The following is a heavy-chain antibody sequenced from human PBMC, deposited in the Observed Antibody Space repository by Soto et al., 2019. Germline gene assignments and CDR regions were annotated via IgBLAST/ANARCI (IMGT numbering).Heavy chain of an antibody. J-gene: IGHJ4*02. D-gene: IGHD1-20*01. CDR3: AKVIAAHNCNDQFDS. V-gene: IGHV3-9*01. Sequence: EVQLVESGGGLVEPGRSLRLSCAASGFSFGGYAIHWVRQAPGQALEWVSAIHWDGITAAFADSVKGRFTVSRSSAQNPLYLHMTVQSPDDKSAYYGAKVIAAHNCNDQFDSWGQGTLVSVSS. CDR1: GFSFGGYA. CDR2: IHWDGITA.